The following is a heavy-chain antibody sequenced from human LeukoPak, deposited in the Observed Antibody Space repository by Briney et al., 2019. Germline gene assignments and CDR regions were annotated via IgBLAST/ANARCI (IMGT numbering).Heavy chain of an antibody. CDR3: ARSKAGTTYWLWFDP. CDR2: INTNTGNP. J-gene: IGHJ5*02. D-gene: IGHD1-1*01. CDR1: GYTFTSYA. V-gene: IGHV7-4-1*02. Sequence: ASVTVSCKASGYTFTSYAMNWVRQAPGQGLEWMGWINTNTGNPTYAQGFTGRFVFSLDTSVSTAYLQISSLKAEDTAVYYCARSKAGTTYWLWFDPWGQGTLVTVSS.